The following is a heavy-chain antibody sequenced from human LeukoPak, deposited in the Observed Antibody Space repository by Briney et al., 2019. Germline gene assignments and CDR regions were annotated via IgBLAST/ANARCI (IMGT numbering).Heavy chain of an antibody. D-gene: IGHD3-10*01. J-gene: IGHJ4*02. CDR1: GGSISSYY. V-gene: IGHV4-4*07. Sequence: SETLSLTCTVSGGSISSYYWSWIRQPAGKGLEWIGRISTTGSTYGPSLKSRAIISIDTSKNQFSLILSSATAADTAVYYCASHQYGSGSYYHDYWGQGALVTVSS. CDR3: ASHQYGSGSYYHDY. CDR2: ISTTGST.